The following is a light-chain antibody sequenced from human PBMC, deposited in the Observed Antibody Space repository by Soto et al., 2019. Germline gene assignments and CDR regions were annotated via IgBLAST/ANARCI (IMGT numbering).Light chain of an antibody. CDR2: EVT. CDR3: SSYTTSSSYV. V-gene: IGLV2-14*01. J-gene: IGLJ1*01. Sequence: QSALTQPASVSGSPGQSITISCTGTSSDVGAYNFVSWYQQHPGKAPKLIIYEVTYRPSGVSNRFSASKSANTASLAISGVQAEDEADDYCSSYTTSSSYVFGTGTKLPVL. CDR1: SSDVGAYNF.